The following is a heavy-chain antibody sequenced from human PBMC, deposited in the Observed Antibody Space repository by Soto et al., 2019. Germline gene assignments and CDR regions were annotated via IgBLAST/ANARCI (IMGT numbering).Heavy chain of an antibody. CDR2: INVGNGNT. J-gene: IGHJ4*02. D-gene: IGHD6-13*01. CDR1: GYTFTSYA. CDR3: ARVGSSFASDYFDF. V-gene: IGHV1-3*01. Sequence: ASVKVSCKASGYTFTSYAIHWVRQAPGQRLEWMGWINVGNGNTKYSQKFQGRVTITRDTSASTAYMELSSLRSEDTAVYYCARVGSSFASDYFDFWGQGTLVTVSS.